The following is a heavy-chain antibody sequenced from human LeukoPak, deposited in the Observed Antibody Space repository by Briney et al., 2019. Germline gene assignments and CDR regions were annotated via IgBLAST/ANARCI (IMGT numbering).Heavy chain of an antibody. CDR2: ISDSGGST. V-gene: IGHV3-23*01. J-gene: IGHJ4*02. CDR1: GFTFSSYA. Sequence: GGSLRLSCAASGFTFSSYAMSWVRQAPGKGLEWVSAISDSGGSTYYADSVKGRFTISRDNSKNTLYLQMNSLRAEDTAVYYCAKAETYYDYVWGSYRYLDYWGQGTLVTVSS. D-gene: IGHD3-16*02. CDR3: AKAETYYDYVWGSYRYLDY.